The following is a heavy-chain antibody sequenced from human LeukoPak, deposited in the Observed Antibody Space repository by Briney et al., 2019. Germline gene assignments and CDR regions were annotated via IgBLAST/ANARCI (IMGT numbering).Heavy chain of an antibody. D-gene: IGHD2-15*01. CDR3: AKGFTPVVVVAAADY. Sequence: GGSLRLSCAASGFTFSSYGMHWVRQAPGKGLEWVAVISYDGSNKYYADSVKGRFTISRDNSKNTLYLQMNSLRAEDTAVYYCAKGFTPVVVVAAADYWGQGTLVTVSS. CDR1: GFTFSSYG. J-gene: IGHJ4*02. V-gene: IGHV3-30*18. CDR2: ISYDGSNK.